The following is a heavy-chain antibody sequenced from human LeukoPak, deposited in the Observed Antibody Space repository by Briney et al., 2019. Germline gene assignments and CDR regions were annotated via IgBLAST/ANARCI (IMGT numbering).Heavy chain of an antibody. CDR3: ARSAYGWTEHF. D-gene: IGHD2-21*01. CDR1: RFTFSNYA. CDR2: IDASGGST. Sequence: PGGSLRLSCAPSRFTFSNYAMSWVRQAPGKGLEWVSAIDASGGSTAHADSVRSRFTISRDNSKNTLYMQMNTLTAEDTAVYFCARSAYGWTEHFWCRGNLALVS. V-gene: IGHV3-23*01. J-gene: IGHJ4*02.